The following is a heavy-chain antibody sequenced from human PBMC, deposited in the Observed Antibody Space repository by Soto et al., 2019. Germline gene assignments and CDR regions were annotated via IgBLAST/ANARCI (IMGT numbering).Heavy chain of an antibody. J-gene: IGHJ3*01. Sequence: EAQLLESGGDWAQPGGSLRLSCAASGFTFSSHGMSWVRQVPGKGLEWIAGLSRGGGTTYYADSVKGRFTISRDNSKNNLDLIMNSLKAEDTALYYCAKDGQFRTDGFDVCGQGTMVTVSS. D-gene: IGHD1-1*01. CDR3: AKDGQFRTDGFDV. V-gene: IGHV3-23*01. CDR1: GFTFSSHG. CDR2: LSRGGGTT.